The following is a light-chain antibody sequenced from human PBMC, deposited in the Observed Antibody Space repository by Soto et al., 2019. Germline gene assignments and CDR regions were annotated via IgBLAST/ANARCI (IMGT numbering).Light chain of an antibody. V-gene: IGKV1-39*01. CDR2: AAS. CDR3: QQTYSTPQT. J-gene: IGKJ1*01. CDR1: QSISTY. Sequence: DIQMTQSPSSLSASVGDRVTITCRASQSISTYLNWYQQKPGKAPKVLIYAASNLQSGVPSRFTGSGSGTDFTLTISSLQPEDFATYSCQQTYSTPQTSGQGTKVEIK.